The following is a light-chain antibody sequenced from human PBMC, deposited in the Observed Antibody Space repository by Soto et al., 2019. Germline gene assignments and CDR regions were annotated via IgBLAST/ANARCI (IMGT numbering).Light chain of an antibody. CDR3: QQANSFPFT. V-gene: IGKV1-12*02. Sequence: IQLTQSPSSLSASVGERVTITCRASQGINTFLAWYQQKAGKAPKLLIYAASTLQSGVPSRFSGSGSGTDFTLTISSLQPEDFATYYCQQANSFPFTFGQGTRLEIK. CDR1: QGINTF. J-gene: IGKJ5*01. CDR2: AAS.